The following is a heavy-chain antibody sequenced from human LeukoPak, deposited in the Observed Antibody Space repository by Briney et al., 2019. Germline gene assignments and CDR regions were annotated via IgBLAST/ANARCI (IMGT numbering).Heavy chain of an antibody. CDR1: GFTFSSYD. V-gene: IGHV3-13*03. Sequence: GGSLRLSCAACGFTFSSYDMHWVRQATGKGLEWVSAIGTAGDTYYPGSVKGQFTISRENAKNSLYLQMNSLRAGDTAVYYCARDRLHYGEYEKTFDYWGQGTLVSVSS. CDR3: ARDRLHYGEYEKTFDY. D-gene: IGHD4-17*01. J-gene: IGHJ4*02. CDR2: IGTAGDT.